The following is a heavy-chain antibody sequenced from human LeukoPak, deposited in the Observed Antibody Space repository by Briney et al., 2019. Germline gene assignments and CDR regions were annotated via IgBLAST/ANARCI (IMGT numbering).Heavy chain of an antibody. CDR3: ARQTNP. V-gene: IGHV4-59*08. J-gene: IGHJ4*02. CDR1: GGSISSYY. Sequence: SETLSLTCTVSGGSISSYYWSWVRQPPGKGLEWIGYIYYSGSTNYNPSLKSRVIISADTSKNQFSLKVSSVTAADTAVYFCARQTNPWGQGTLVTVSS. CDR2: IYYSGST.